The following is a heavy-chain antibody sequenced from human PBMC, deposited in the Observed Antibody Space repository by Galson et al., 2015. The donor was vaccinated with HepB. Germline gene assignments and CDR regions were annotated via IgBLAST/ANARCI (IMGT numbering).Heavy chain of an antibody. V-gene: IGHV1-18*01. CDR3: ARQNYYDSSGYSLPYYFDY. Sequence: SVKVSCKASGYTFTSYGISWVRQAPGQGLEWMGWISAYNGNTNYAQKLQGRVTMTTDTSTSTAYMELRSLRSDDTAVYYCARQNYYDSSGYSLPYYFDYWGQGTLVTVSS. J-gene: IGHJ4*02. D-gene: IGHD3-22*01. CDR1: GYTFTSYG. CDR2: ISAYNGNT.